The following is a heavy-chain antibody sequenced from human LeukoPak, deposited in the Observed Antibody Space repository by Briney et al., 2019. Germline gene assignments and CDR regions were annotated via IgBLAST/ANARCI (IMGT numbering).Heavy chain of an antibody. CDR3: ARGVGMDV. CDR2: IYYSGST. CDR1: GGSISSYY. Sequence: SETLSLTCTVSGGSISSYYWSWVRQPPGKGLEWIGYIYYSGSTNYNPSLESGGTISVDTSKNQFSLKLSSVTAADTAVYYCARGVGMDVWGQGTTVTVSS. V-gene: IGHV4-59*01. J-gene: IGHJ6*02.